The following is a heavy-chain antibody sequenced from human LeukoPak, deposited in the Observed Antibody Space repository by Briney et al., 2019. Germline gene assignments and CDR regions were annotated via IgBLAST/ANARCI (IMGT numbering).Heavy chain of an antibody. CDR1: GFTFDNYA. Sequence: PGRSLRLSCAGSGFTFDNYAMHWVRQAPGKGLEWVAVIWHDATKTYYVDSVKGRFTISRDNSKNTLYLQMTRLRAEDTAVYYCARTMFDFWSARYPLAFNYWGQGTLVTVSS. V-gene: IGHV3-30*04. CDR2: IWHDATKT. D-gene: IGHD3-3*01. J-gene: IGHJ4*02. CDR3: ARTMFDFWSARYPLAFNY.